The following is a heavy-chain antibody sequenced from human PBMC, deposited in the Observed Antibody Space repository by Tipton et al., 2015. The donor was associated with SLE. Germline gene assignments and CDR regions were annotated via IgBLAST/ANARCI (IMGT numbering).Heavy chain of an antibody. J-gene: IGHJ1*01. Sequence: RSLRLSCAASGFTFSSYGMHWVRQAPGKGLEWVAVIWYDGSNKYYADSVKGRFTISGDNSKNTLYLQMNSLRAEDTAVYYCASAQDRGFQHWGRGTLVTVSS. CDR2: IWYDGSNK. CDR1: GFTFSSYG. V-gene: IGHV3-33*01. CDR3: ASAQDRGFQH.